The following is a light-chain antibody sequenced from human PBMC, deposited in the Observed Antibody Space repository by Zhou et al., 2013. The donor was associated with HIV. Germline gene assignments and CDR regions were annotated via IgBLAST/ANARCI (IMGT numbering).Light chain of an antibody. J-gene: IGKJ4*01. V-gene: IGKV1-39*01. CDR1: QTIYNY. Sequence: DVQMTQSPPTQSASVGDRVNITCRASQTIYNYLNWYQQAPGRPPKVVIYAAVNLQSGVPSRFSGSGSGTEFTLTIGSLQPDDSGTYYCQQFNSFFPTFGGGTKIEIK. CDR3: QQFNSFFPT. CDR2: AAV.